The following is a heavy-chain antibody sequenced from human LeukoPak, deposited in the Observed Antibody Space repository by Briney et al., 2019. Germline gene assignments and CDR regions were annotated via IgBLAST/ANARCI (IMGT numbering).Heavy chain of an antibody. Sequence: SETLSLPCTVSVGSISSYYWAWIRQPPEKGLEWIGTIYYSGSTYYNVSLKSRVTISVDTSKNQFSLKLSSVTAADTAVYYCARGRKLLWFGEPLASYYYYYMDVWGKGTTVTVSS. D-gene: IGHD3-10*01. CDR2: IYYSGST. CDR3: ARGRKLLWFGEPLASYYYYYMDV. J-gene: IGHJ6*03. V-gene: IGHV4-39*07. CDR1: VGSISSYY.